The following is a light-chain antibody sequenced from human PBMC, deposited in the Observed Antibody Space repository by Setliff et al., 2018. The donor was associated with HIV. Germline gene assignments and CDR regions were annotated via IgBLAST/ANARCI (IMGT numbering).Light chain of an antibody. J-gene: IGLJ1*01. Sequence: QSALTQPASVSGSPGQSITISCAETSSDVGGYNYVSWYQQHAGEAPKVLIFDVTQRPSGVPHRFSGSKSGNTASLTISGLQADDEAEYYCCSYAGTYTSLFVFGTGTKVTVL. V-gene: IGLV2-11*01. CDR1: SSDVGGYNY. CDR2: DVT. CDR3: CSYAGTYTSLFV.